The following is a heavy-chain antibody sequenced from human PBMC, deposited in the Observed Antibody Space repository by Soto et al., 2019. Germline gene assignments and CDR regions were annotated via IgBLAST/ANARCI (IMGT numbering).Heavy chain of an antibody. J-gene: IGHJ4*02. D-gene: IGHD6-6*01. CDR3: AKDDLSSSISY. Sequence: GGSLRLSCAASGFTFSSYAMSWVRQAPGKGLEWVSAISGSGGSTYYADSVKGRFTISRDNSKNRRYLQMNSLRAEDTAVYYCAKDDLSSSISYWGQGTLVTVSS. CDR2: ISGSGGST. V-gene: IGHV3-23*01. CDR1: GFTFSSYA.